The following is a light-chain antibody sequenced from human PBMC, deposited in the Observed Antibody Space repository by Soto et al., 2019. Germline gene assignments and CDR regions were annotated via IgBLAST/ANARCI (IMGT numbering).Light chain of an antibody. J-gene: IGKJ4*01. Sequence: EIVLTQSPGTLSLSPGERATLSCRASQSVTSSYLAWYQQKPGQAPRLLISGASSRATGIPDWFSGSGSGTAFPLTISRLEPEDFAVYYCQQYSTSRLTFGGGTKVEIK. CDR3: QQYSTSRLT. CDR2: GAS. CDR1: QSVTSSY. V-gene: IGKV3-20*01.